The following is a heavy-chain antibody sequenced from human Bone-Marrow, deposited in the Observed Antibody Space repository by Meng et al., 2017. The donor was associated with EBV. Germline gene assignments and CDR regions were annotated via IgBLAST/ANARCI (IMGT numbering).Heavy chain of an antibody. CDR3: ASGVEMATIGAEYFQH. D-gene: IGHD5-24*01. CDR1: GYTFTSYC. CDR2: INPSGGST. J-gene: IGHJ1*01. Sequence: VQCWAQVKKSGAARKVSRKASGYTFTSYCMQWGRQAPGQGLGWMGIINPSGGSTSYAQKFQGRVTMTRDTSTRTVYMELSSLRSEDTAVYYCASGVEMATIGAEYFQHWGQGTLVTVSS. V-gene: IGHV1-46*01.